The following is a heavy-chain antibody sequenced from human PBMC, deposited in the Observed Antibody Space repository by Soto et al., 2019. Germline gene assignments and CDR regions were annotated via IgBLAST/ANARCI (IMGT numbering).Heavy chain of an antibody. Sequence: PGGSLRLSCAASGFTVSSNYMSWVRQAPGKGLEWVSVIYSGGSTYYADSVKGRFTISRDNSKNTLYLQMNSLRAEDTAVYYCAKAPNDFWSGYYDYWGQGTLVTVAS. D-gene: IGHD3-3*01. V-gene: IGHV3-66*01. CDR2: IYSGGST. CDR3: AKAPNDFWSGYYDY. J-gene: IGHJ4*02. CDR1: GFTVSSNY.